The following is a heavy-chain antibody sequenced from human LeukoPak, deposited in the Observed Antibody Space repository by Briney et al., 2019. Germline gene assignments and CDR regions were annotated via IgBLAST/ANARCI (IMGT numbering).Heavy chain of an antibody. D-gene: IGHD3-22*01. J-gene: IGHJ4*02. CDR2: IIPIFGTA. V-gene: IGHV1-69*13. CDR1: GGTFSSYA. Sequence: ASVKVSCKASGGTFSSYAISWVRQAPGQGLEWMGGIIPIFGTANYAQKFQGRVAITADESTSTAYMELSSLRSEDTAVYYCARANYYDSSGYSPFDYWGQGTLVTVSS. CDR3: ARANYYDSSGYSPFDY.